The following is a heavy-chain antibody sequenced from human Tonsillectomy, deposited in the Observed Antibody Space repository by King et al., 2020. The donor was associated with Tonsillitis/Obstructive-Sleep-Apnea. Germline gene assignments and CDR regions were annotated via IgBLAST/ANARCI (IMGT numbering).Heavy chain of an antibody. CDR1: GFTFSNYE. D-gene: IGHD2-21*01. V-gene: IGHV3-48*03. J-gene: IGHJ4*02. CDR3: ARDKAYCGRDCYSGYFDY. Sequence: QLVQSGGGLVQPGGSLRLSCAASGFTFSNYEMNWVRLAPGKGLEWVSYISSSGSTIYYADSVKGRFTISRDNAKNSLYLQMNSLRAEDAAVYYCARDKAYCGRDCYSGYFDYWGQGTLVTVSS. CDR2: ISSSGSTI.